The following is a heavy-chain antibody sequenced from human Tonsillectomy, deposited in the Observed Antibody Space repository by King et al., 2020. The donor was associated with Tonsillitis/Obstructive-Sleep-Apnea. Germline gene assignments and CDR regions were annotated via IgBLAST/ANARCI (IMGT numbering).Heavy chain of an antibody. V-gene: IGHV5-51*03. CDR3: ARGDLTAGTPTAGVQCFDP. CDR2: IYPGDSDT. D-gene: IGHD1-7*01. CDR1: GYSFTNYW. Sequence: VQLVESGAEVKKPGESLKISCTGSGYSFTNYWIGWVRQMPGKGLEWMGIIYPGDSDTRYSPPFQGQVTISADKSINTAYLQWSSLKASDTAMYYCARGDLTAGTPTAGVQCFDPWGQGTRVTVSS. J-gene: IGHJ5*02.